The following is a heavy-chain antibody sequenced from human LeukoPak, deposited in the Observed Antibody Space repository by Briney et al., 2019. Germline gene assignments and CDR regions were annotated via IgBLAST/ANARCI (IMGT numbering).Heavy chain of an antibody. CDR2: ISSSSSYI. D-gene: IGHD3-10*02. Sequence: GVPLRLPCAPSGLPFRSYRMIWVRQAPGKGLEWVSSISSSSSYIYYADSVKGRFPIPRDNAKHSLYLHMNRLRADDTAVFFGAELGITMFGGVWGKGSTVTISA. CDR3: AELGITMFGGV. CDR1: GLPFRSYR. V-gene: IGHV3-21*01. J-gene: IGHJ6*04.